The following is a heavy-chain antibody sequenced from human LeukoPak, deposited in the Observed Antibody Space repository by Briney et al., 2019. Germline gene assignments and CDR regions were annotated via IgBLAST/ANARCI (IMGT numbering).Heavy chain of an antibody. Sequence: PGGSLRLSCAASGLPFSKAWMSWVRQAPGKGLEWDGRIQSKTNGGTTDYAAPVKGRFTISRDDSKNTLYLQMNRLKTEDTAVYYCTTDSPYYYDSSAYYALFDYWGQGTLVTVSS. V-gene: IGHV3-15*01. J-gene: IGHJ4*02. D-gene: IGHD3-22*01. CDR3: TTDSPYYYDSSAYYALFDY. CDR1: GLPFSKAW. CDR2: IQSKTNGGTT.